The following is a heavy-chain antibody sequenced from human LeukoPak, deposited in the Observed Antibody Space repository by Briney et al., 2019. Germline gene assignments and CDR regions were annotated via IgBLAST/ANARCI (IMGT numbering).Heavy chain of an antibody. CDR3: AKSRSGSANWALRIFDN. CDR2: ISPGGGTT. D-gene: IGHD3-10*01. Sequence: GGSLRLSCAASGFTFSSYSMSWVRQAPGRGLEWVSSISPGGGTTYYADSVKGRFTISRDNSENTLYVEMNSLRAEDTAIYYCAKSRSGSANWALRIFDNWGQGTLVSVSS. CDR1: GFTFSSYS. J-gene: IGHJ4*02. V-gene: IGHV3-23*01.